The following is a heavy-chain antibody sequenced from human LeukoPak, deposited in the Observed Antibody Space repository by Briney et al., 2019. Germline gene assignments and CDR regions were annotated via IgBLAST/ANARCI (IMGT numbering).Heavy chain of an antibody. CDR1: GGSISSGSYY. D-gene: IGHD1-26*01. Sequence: SQTLSLTCTVSGGSISSGSYYWSWIRQPAGKGLEWIGRIYTSGSTNYNPSLKSRVTISVDTSKNQFSLKLSSVTAAETAVYYCARDSKRELYFDYWGQGTLVTVYS. CDR2: IYTSGST. CDR3: ARDSKRELYFDY. J-gene: IGHJ4*02. V-gene: IGHV4-61*02.